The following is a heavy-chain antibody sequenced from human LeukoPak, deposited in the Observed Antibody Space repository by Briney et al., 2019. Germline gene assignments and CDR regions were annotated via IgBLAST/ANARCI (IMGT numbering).Heavy chain of an antibody. CDR2: IKQDGSEK. V-gene: IGHV3-7*01. CDR3: ARIYPYSSSWYAYYFDY. CDR1: GFPFSSYW. Sequence: DGSLILSCAASGFPFSSYWMSWVRQAPGKGLEWVANIKQDGSEKYYVDSVKGRFTISRDNAKNSLYLQMNSLRAEDTAVYYCARIYPYSSSWYAYYFDYWGQGTLVTVSS. J-gene: IGHJ4*02. D-gene: IGHD6-13*01.